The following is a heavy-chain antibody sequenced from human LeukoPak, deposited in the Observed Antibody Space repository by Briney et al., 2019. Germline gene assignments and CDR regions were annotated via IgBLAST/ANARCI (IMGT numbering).Heavy chain of an antibody. CDR2: IYYRGST. D-gene: IGHD5-24*01. CDR3: ARGEMATIGLTGRFDY. J-gene: IGHJ4*02. CDR1: GGSISSYY. V-gene: IGHV4-59*01. Sequence: SETLSLTCTVSGGSISSYYWSWIRQPPGKGLEWLGYIYYRGSTNYNPSLKSRVTISVDTSKNQFSLKLSSVTAADTAVYYCARGEMATIGLTGRFDYWGQGTLVTVSS.